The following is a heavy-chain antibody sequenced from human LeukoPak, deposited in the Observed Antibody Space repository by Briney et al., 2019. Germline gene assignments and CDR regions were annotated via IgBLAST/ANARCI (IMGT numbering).Heavy chain of an antibody. CDR2: ISWNSGSI. J-gene: IGHJ4*02. CDR1: GFTFDDYA. CDR3: AKSPPISTHYFDY. Sequence: PGGSLRLSCAASGFTFDDYAMHWVRQAPGKGLEWVSGISWNSGSIGYADSVKGRFTISRDNSKNTLYLQMNSLRAEDTAVYYCAKSPPISTHYFDYWGQGTLATVSS. V-gene: IGHV3-9*01.